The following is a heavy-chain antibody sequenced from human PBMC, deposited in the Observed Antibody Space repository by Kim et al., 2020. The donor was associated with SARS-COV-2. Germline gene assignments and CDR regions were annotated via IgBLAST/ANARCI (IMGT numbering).Heavy chain of an antibody. CDR3: AREETAATTRSFAC. CDR1: GGSISSYS. V-gene: IGHV4-4*07. J-gene: IGHJ4*02. D-gene: IGHD1-7*01. Sequence: SETLSLTCTVSGGSISSYSWTWIRQPAGQGLEWIGRFHTSGSTNYNTSLKSRVTMSIDTSKNQFSLKLSSVTAADTAVYYCAREETAATTRSFACWGQGTLVTVS. CDR2: FHTSGST.